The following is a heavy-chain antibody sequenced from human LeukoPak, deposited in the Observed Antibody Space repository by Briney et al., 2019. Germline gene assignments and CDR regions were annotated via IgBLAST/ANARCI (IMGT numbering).Heavy chain of an antibody. CDR3: ARLGDSSGVHPYRFDI. CDR1: GGSIRTRIYY. D-gene: IGHD3-22*01. Sequence: SETLSLTCIVSGGSIRTRIYYWGWIRQPPGTGLEWIGCDSYTGSTHYNPSLKSRVTIYVDTSKNQFSLKLSSVTAADTAVYYCARLGDSSGVHPYRFDIWGQGTVVTVSS. J-gene: IGHJ3*02. V-gene: IGHV4-39*01. CDR2: DSYTGST.